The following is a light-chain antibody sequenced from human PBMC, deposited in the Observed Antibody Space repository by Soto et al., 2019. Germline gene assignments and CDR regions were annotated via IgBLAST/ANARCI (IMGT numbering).Light chain of an antibody. V-gene: IGLV2-14*01. CDR1: SSDLGGYNY. CDR2: DVS. J-gene: IGLJ1*01. Sequence: QSALTQPASVSGSPGQSITISCTGTSSDLGGYNYVSWYQQHPGKAPKLIIYDVSNRPSGVSNRFSGSKSGNTASLTISGLQAEYEADYYCASYTSSSTRVFGTGTKVTVL. CDR3: ASYTSSSTRV.